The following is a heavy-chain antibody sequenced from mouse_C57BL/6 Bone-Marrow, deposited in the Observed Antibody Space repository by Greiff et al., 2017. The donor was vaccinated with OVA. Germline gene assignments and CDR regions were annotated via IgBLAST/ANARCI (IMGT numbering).Heavy chain of an antibody. V-gene: IGHV5-16*01. CDR3: ARRINCYFDY. Sequence: EVQLQESEGGLVQPGSSMKLSCTASGFTFSDYYMAWVRQVPEKGLEWVANINYDGSSTYYLDSLKSRFIISRDNAKNILYLQMSSLKSEDTATYYCARRINCYFDYWGQGTTLTVSS. CDR1: GFTFSDYY. CDR2: INYDGSST. J-gene: IGHJ2*01.